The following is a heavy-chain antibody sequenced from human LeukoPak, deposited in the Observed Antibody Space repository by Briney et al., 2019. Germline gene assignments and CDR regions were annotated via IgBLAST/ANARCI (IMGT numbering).Heavy chain of an antibody. CDR1: GGSISSYY. D-gene: IGHD6-6*01. V-gene: IGHV4-59*12. CDR3: ARSLYGSSPNPHYFDY. CDR2: ISYSGTT. J-gene: IGHJ4*02. Sequence: SETLSLTCTVSGGSISSYYWSWIRQPPGRGLEWIGYISYSGTTNFSPSLKSRVTISVDTSKNHFSLKLNSATAADTAMYYCARSLYGSSPNPHYFDYWGQGTLVTVSS.